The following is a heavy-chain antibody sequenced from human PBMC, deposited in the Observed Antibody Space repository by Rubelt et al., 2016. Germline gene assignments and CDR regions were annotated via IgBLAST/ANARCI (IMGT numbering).Heavy chain of an antibody. CDR3: ARDGKFDP. V-gene: IGHV1-2*06. Sequence: QVQLVQSGAEVKKPGASMKVSCKASGYTFIDYYIHWVRQAPGQGLEWMGRINPNGGGTNYPQKLQGRVTMTGDTSISTAYMQLSSLRSDDTAVYYCARDGKFDPWGQGTLVFVSS. J-gene: IGHJ5*02. CDR1: GYTFIDYY. CDR2: INPNGGGT.